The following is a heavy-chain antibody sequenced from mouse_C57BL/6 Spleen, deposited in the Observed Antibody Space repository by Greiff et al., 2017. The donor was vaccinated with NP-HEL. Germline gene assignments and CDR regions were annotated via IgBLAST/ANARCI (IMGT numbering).Heavy chain of an antibody. CDR2: INPSSGYT. J-gene: IGHJ2*01. CDR1: GYTFTSYT. D-gene: IGHD4-1*01. Sequence: QVQLQQSGAELARPGASVKMSCKASGYTFTSYTMPWVKQRPGQGLEWIGYINPSSGYTKYNQKFKDKATLTADKSSSTAYMQLSSLTSEDSAVYYCARDWASDYWGQGTTLTVSS. V-gene: IGHV1-4*01. CDR3: ARDWASDY.